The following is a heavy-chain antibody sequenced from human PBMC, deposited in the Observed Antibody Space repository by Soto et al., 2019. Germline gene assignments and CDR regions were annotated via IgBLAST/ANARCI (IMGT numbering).Heavy chain of an antibody. CDR1: GGSIRGGGYY. CDR3: ARVPDV. CDR2: IFYSGST. V-gene: IGHV4-31*03. Sequence: SETLCLTYTVSGGSIRGGGYYWSWIRQHPGKGLEWIGYIFYSGSTYYNPSLKSRVTISVDTSKNQFSLKLSSVTAADTAVYYCARVPDVWGQGTTVTVS. J-gene: IGHJ6*02.